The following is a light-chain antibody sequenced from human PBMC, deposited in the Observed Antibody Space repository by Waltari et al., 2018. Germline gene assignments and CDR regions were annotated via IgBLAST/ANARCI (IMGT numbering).Light chain of an antibody. CDR1: QSLLFNSDSKSY. Sequence: DIVLTQSPEFMAVSLGERATLNCKSSQSLLFNSDSKSYLAWYQQRRGQPPTLLIYWASTRESGVPDRFNGSGSGTDFSLTISSLQAEDLAVYYCQQYYTTPCTFGQGTRLEIK. V-gene: IGKV4-1*01. J-gene: IGKJ2*02. CDR2: WAS. CDR3: QQYYTTPCT.